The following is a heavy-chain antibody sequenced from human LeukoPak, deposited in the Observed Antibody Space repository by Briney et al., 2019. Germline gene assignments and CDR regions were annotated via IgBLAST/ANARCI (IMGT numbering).Heavy chain of an antibody. CDR2: ISGSGSST. D-gene: IGHD6-13*01. J-gene: IGHJ4*02. CDR1: GFTFSSYA. CDR3: AKDFMAGYGTGLHDY. Sequence: GGSLRLSCTASGFTFSSYAMSWVRQAPGKGLEWVSGISGSGSSTYYADSVKGRFTISRDNSKNTLYLQMNRLRAEDTAVYYCAKDFMAGYGTGLHDYWGQGTLVTVSS. V-gene: IGHV3-23*01.